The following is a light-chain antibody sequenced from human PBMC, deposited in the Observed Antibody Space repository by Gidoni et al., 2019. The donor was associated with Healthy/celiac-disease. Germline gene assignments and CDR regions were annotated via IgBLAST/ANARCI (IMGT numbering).Light chain of an antibody. CDR2: AAS. CDR1: QGISSY. V-gene: IGKV1-8*01. J-gene: IGKJ2*01. Sequence: AIRMTQSPSSFSASTGDRVTITCRASQGISSYLAWYQQKPGKAPKLLIYAASTLQSGVPSRFSGSGSGTDFTLTISCLQAEDFATYYCQQDYSYPRTFXQXTKLEIK. CDR3: QQDYSYPRT.